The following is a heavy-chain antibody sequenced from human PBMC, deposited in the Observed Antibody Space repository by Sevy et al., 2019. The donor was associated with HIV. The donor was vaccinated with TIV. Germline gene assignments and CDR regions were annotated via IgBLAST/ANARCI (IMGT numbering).Heavy chain of an antibody. CDR2: IYPGDSVI. Sequence: GESLKISCKGSGYRFTSYWIGWVRRMPGKGLEWMGIIYPGDSVIRYSPSFQGQVTISADKSINTAYLQWSSLKASDTAMYFCARRGYDSSGYPQYYFDYWGQGTLVTVSS. CDR1: GYRFTSYW. D-gene: IGHD3-22*01. CDR3: ARRGYDSSGYPQYYFDY. J-gene: IGHJ4*02. V-gene: IGHV5-51*01.